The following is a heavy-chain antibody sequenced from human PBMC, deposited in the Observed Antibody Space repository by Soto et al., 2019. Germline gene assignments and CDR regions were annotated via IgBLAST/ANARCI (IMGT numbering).Heavy chain of an antibody. J-gene: IGHJ2*01. CDR1: GVSISSYY. V-gene: IGHV4-59*01. Sequence: QVQLQESGPGLVKPSETLSLTCTVSGVSISSYYWSWIRQPPGKGLEWIGYIYYSGSTNYNPSLKSRVTISVDTSKNQFSLQLSSVTAADTAVYYCARGRGGYFDLWGRGTLVTVSS. CDR2: IYYSGST. CDR3: ARGRGGYFDL.